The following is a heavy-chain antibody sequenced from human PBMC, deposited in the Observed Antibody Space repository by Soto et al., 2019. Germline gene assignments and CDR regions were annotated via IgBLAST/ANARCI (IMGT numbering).Heavy chain of an antibody. V-gene: IGHV3-11*05. CDR1: GFPFSDYY. J-gene: IGHJ4*02. CDR2: ISSSSSDT. Sequence: QVQLVESGGDLVKPGGSLRLSCAASGFPFSDYYMSWIRQAPGKGLEWDSSISSSSSDTNYAQSVKGRFTISRDNAKNSLHLQMNSLRAEDTAVYYCARRRPTGYYNYWGQGTLVTVSA. D-gene: IGHD3-9*01. CDR3: ARRRPTGYYNY.